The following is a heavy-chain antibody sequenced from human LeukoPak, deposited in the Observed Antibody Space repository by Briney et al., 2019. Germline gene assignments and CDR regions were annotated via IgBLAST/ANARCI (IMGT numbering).Heavy chain of an antibody. J-gene: IGHJ6*04. V-gene: IGHV3-48*03. CDR2: ISSSGSTI. Sequence: GGSLRLSCAASGFTFSNNEMNWVRQAPGKGLEWVSYISSSGSTIYYADSVKGRFTISRDNAKNSLYLQMNSLRAEDTAVYYCAELGITMIGGVWGKGTTVTISS. D-gene: IGHD3-10*02. CDR3: AELGITMIGGV. CDR1: GFTFSNNE.